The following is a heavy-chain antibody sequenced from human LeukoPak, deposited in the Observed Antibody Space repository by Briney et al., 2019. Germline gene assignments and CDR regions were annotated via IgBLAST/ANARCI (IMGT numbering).Heavy chain of an antibody. V-gene: IGHV3-73*01. CDR1: GFTFSGSS. CDR3: TRTGRGDCPYYYYGLDV. J-gene: IGHJ6*02. CDR2: VRSKPNSYAT. Sequence: GGSLKLSCTASGFTFSGSSMHWVRQASGKGLEWVGRVRSKPNSYATAYAASVKGRFTISRDDSKNTAYLQMNSLNTEDTAVYYCTRTGRGDCPYYYYGLDVWGQGTTVIVSS. D-gene: IGHD2-21*02.